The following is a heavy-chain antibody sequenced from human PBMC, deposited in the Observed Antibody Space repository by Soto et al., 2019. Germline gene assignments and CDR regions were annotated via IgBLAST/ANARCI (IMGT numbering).Heavy chain of an antibody. CDR2: ISYSGGT. J-gene: IGHJ6*02. D-gene: IGHD6-13*01. Sequence: QVQLQESGPGLVKPSETLSLTCTVSGGSISTYYWSWIRQPPGKGLEWIGYISYSGGTNYSPSLKRRVTISVDTSKNQFSLKLSSVTAADTAVYYCARGIAAAAHYYYHGMDVWGQGTTVTVSS. CDR1: GGSISTYY. V-gene: IGHV4-59*01. CDR3: ARGIAAAAHYYYHGMDV.